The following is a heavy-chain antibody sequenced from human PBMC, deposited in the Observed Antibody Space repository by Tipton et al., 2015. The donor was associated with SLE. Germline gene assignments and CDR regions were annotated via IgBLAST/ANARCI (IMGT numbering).Heavy chain of an antibody. J-gene: IGHJ4*02. CDR2: INGGGDIT. Sequence: SLRLSCATSGFPFCNYGMRWVRQAPGKGLEWVSAINGGGDITDYANSVRGRFTISRDNSKNMLYLQMNSLRVEDTAVYYCAKGGTGKFDYWGQGTLVTVSS. D-gene: IGHD7-27*01. CDR3: AKGGTGKFDY. V-gene: IGHV3-23*01. CDR1: GFPFCNYG.